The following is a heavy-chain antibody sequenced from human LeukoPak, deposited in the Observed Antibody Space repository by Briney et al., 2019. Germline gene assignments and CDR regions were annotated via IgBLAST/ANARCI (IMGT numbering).Heavy chain of an antibody. CDR1: GFTSRSFA. D-gene: IGHD6-19*01. Sequence: GGFLRLSCAATGFTSRSFAMSWVRLAPPKGLEWVSSISGSGARTYYADSVKGRFTISRDNSKNTLYLQMNSLRAEDTAVYYCAKDSGNSGWYVDNWGQGTLVTVSS. V-gene: IGHV3-23*01. J-gene: IGHJ4*02. CDR3: AKDSGNSGWYVDN. CDR2: ISGSGART.